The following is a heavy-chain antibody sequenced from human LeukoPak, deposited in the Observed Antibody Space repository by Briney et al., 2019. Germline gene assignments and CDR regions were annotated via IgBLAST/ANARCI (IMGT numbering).Heavy chain of an antibody. J-gene: IGHJ4*02. CDR1: GGTFSSYA. D-gene: IGHD1-14*01. CDR3: ARDDNVSYYFDY. Sequence: SVKVSCKASGGTFSSYAVSWVRQAPGQGLEWMGGIIPIFGTANYAQKFQGRVTITADESTSTAYMELSSLRSEDTAVYYCARDDNVSYYFDYWGQGTLVTVSS. CDR2: IIPIFGTA. V-gene: IGHV1-69*01.